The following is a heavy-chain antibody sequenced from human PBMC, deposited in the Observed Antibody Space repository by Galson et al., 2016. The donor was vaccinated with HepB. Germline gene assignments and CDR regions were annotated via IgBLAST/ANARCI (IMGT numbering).Heavy chain of an antibody. D-gene: IGHD6-13*01. CDR1: GVSISRYY. J-gene: IGHJ6*02. Sequence: SETLSLTCSVSGVSISRYYWSWIRQAPGKGLEWIGYISYSGRTNYTPSLKRRVTISIDTSKNQFSLKLSSVTTADTAVYYCARERAEPGSYYQYGMDVWGQATTGTVSS. CDR3: ARERAEPGSYYQYGMDV. CDR2: ISYSGRT. V-gene: IGHV4-59*01.